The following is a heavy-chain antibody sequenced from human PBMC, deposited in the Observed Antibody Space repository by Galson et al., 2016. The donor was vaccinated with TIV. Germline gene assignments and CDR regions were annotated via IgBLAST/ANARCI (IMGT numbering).Heavy chain of an antibody. CDR3: ASPQAAAGIDAFDS. D-gene: IGHD6-13*01. J-gene: IGHJ3*02. Sequence: SLRLSCAASGFTVSSSYMTWVRQAPGKGLESVSVIYSGGSTYYIDSVKGRFTISRDTSKNTLYLQMNSLRVEDTAVYYCASPQAAAGIDAFDSWGQGTMVIVSS. V-gene: IGHV3-53*05. CDR1: GFTVSSSY. CDR2: IYSGGST.